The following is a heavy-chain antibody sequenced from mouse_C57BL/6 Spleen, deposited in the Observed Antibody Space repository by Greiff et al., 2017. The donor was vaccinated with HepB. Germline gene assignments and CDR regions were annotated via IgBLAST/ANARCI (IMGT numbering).Heavy chain of an antibody. Sequence: QVQLQQSGPELVKPGASVKISCKASGYAFSSSWMNWVKQRPGKGLEWIGRIYPGDGDTNYNGKFKGKATLTADKSSSTAYMQRSSLTSEDSAVYFCARVYYDYDWFAYWGKGTLVTVSA. V-gene: IGHV1-82*01. D-gene: IGHD2-4*01. CDR1: GYAFSSSW. CDR3: ARVYYDYDWFAY. CDR2: IYPGDGDT. J-gene: IGHJ3*01.